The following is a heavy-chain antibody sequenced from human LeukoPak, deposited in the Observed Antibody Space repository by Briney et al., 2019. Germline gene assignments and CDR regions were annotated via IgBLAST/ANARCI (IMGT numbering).Heavy chain of an antibody. D-gene: IGHD3-22*01. CDR2: ICGSGGST. Sequence: GGSLRLSCAASGFTFSSYAMSWVRQAPGKGLEWVAAICGSGGSTCYADPVKCPFTNSRDNSKNTLYLQMDSLSTEDTDVYYCARWGPAYSSGFDYWGQGTLVTVSS. J-gene: IGHJ4*02. V-gene: IGHV3-23*01. CDR3: ARWGPAYSSGFDY. CDR1: GFTFSSYA.